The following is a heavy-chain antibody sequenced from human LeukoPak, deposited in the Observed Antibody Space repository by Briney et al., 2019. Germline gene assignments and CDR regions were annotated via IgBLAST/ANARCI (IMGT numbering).Heavy chain of an antibody. Sequence: GASVKVSCKSSGYTFIDYYIHWVRQAPGQGLEWMGWINPNSGATKYAQKFQGRVSMTRDTSINTAYMDLTNLRPDDTAIFYCARVKKLMPEFELWGQGTLVTVSS. J-gene: IGHJ4*02. V-gene: IGHV1-2*02. D-gene: IGHD1-26*01. CDR2: INPNSGAT. CDR3: ARVKKLMPEFEL. CDR1: GYTFIDYY.